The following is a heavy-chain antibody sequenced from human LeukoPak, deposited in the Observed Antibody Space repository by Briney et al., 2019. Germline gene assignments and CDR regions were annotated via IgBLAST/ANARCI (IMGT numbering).Heavy chain of an antibody. CDR1: GGSFSSSSYY. J-gene: IGHJ4*02. D-gene: IGHD3-10*01. Sequence: SETLSLTCTVSGGSFSSSSYYWGWIRQPPGKGLEWIGSIYYSGSTYYNPSLKSRVTISVDTSKNQFSLKLSSVTAADTAVYYCARRMVRGVRGYDDYWGQGTLVTVSS. CDR2: IYYSGST. V-gene: IGHV4-39*01. CDR3: ARRMVRGVRGYDDY.